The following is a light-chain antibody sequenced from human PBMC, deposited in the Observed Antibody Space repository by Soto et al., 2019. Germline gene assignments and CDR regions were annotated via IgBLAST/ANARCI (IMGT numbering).Light chain of an antibody. V-gene: IGKV3-20*01. CDR2: GAS. Sequence: EIVLTQSPGTLSLSPGERATLSCRASESVSSSYLAWYQQKPGQAPRVLIYGASSRATGIPDRFSGSGSGTDFTLTISRVGPEDFAVYYCQQYGRTPLTFGGGTKVEIK. J-gene: IGKJ4*01. CDR3: QQYGRTPLT. CDR1: ESVSSSY.